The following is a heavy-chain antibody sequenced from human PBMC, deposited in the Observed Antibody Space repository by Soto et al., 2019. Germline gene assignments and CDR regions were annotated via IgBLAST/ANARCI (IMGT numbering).Heavy chain of an antibody. CDR2: IAYDGSNA. Sequence: QVQLVESGGGVVQPGGSLRLSCAASGFTFRNHAMHWVRQAPGKGLECLAVIAYDGSNAFYRDSVKGRFTISRDNSKNTADLHMHSVSSEDTGVYYCARGDREDILVVVGARPGEYGIDICGQGTTVTVSS. CDR1: GFTFRNHA. V-gene: IGHV3-30-3*01. D-gene: IGHD2-15*01. CDR3: ARGDREDILVVVGARPGEYGIDI. J-gene: IGHJ6*02.